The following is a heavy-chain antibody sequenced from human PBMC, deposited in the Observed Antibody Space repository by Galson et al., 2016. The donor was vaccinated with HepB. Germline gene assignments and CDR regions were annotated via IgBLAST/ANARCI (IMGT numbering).Heavy chain of an antibody. CDR2: IYYSGST. CDR1: GGSIRSSSSYY. V-gene: IGHV4-39*07. D-gene: IGHD1-7*01. J-gene: IGHJ4*02. CDR3: ARGGLETGTTAAFGY. Sequence: SETLSLTCTVSGGSIRSSSSYYWGWVRQSPGKGLEWIGSIYYSGSTYYNSSLKSPVTISVDRSKNQFSLRLSSVTAADTAMYYCARGGLETGTTAAFGYWGQGAPVTVSS.